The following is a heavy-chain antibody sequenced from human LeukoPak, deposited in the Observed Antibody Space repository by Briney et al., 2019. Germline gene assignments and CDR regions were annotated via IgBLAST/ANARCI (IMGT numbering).Heavy chain of an antibody. CDR1: GGSISSGGYY. J-gene: IGHJ3*02. D-gene: IGHD2-2*01. CDR2: IYYSGST. CDR3: ARVVVVVPAAIRAFDI. V-gene: IGHV4-31*03. Sequence: SQTLSLTCTVPGGSISSGGYYWSWIRQHLGKGLEWIGYIYYSGSTYYNPSLKSRVTISVDTSKNQFSLKLSSVTAADTAVYYCARVVVVVPAAIRAFDIWGQGTMVTVSS.